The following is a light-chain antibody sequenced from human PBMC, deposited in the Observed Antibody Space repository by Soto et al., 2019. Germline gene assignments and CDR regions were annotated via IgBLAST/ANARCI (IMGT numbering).Light chain of an antibody. CDR1: GSNIGPNY. J-gene: IGLJ3*02. CDR2: NND. Sequence: QSVLTQPPSASGTPGQRVTMSCSGSGSNIGPNYVYWFQQFPGTAPKLLIYNNDQRPSGVPDRFSGSTSDTSASLDISGLRSEDEADYYCASWDDSLSGRVFGGGTKVTVL. CDR3: ASWDDSLSGRV. V-gene: IGLV1-47*02.